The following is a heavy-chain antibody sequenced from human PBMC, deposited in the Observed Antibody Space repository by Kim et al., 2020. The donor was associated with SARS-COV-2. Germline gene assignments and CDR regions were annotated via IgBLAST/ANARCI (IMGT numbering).Heavy chain of an antibody. CDR2: INHSGST. Sequence: SETLSLTCAVYGGSFSGYYWSWIRQPPGKGLEWIGEINHSGSTNYNPSLKSRVTISVDTSKNQLSLKLSSVTAADTAVYYCARARYGRSEFDYWGQGTLVTVSS. J-gene: IGHJ4*02. V-gene: IGHV4-34*01. CDR3: ARARYGRSEFDY. D-gene: IGHD4-17*01. CDR1: GGSFSGYY.